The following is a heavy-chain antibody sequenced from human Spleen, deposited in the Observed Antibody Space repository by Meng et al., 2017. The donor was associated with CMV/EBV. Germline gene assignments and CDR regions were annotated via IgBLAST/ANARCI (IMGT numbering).Heavy chain of an antibody. Sequence: ASVKVSCKASGGTFSSYAISWVRQAPGQGLEWMGWISGYTGNTLYAQKVQGRVTMTTDTSASTAYMELRSLRSEDTAVYYCARDGYCSSTSCFSWFDPWGQGTLVTVSS. CDR2: ISGYTGNT. J-gene: IGHJ5*02. CDR1: GGTFSSYA. CDR3: ARDGYCSSTSCFSWFDP. V-gene: IGHV1-18*01. D-gene: IGHD2-2*03.